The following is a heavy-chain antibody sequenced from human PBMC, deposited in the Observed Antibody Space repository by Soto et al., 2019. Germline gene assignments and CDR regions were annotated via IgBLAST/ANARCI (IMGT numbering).Heavy chain of an antibody. CDR3: ARANCGLPLDI. CDR1: GGSISSGDYN. CDR2: VVYSGTT. D-gene: IGHD7-27*01. J-gene: IGHJ3*02. Sequence: QLQLQESGPGLVKPSQTLSLTCTVSGGSISSGDYNWSWIRQPPGKGLECVGYVVYSGTTHYNPSLKSRLSISLDTSKNLFSLRLTSVTAADTAVYYCARANCGLPLDIWGHGTMVTVSS. V-gene: IGHV4-30-4*01.